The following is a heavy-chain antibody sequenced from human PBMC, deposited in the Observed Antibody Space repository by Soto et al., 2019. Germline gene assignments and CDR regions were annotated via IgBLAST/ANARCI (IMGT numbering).Heavy chain of an antibody. J-gene: IGHJ6*02. CDR3: ARAVDIVATIDYYYGMDV. D-gene: IGHD5-12*01. CDR1: GFTFSSYG. Sequence: QPGGSLRLSCAASGFTFSSYGMHWFRQAPGKGLEWVAVIWYDGSNKYYADSVKGRFTISRDNSKNTLYLQMNSLRAEDTAVYYCARAVDIVATIDYYYGMDVWGQGTTVTVYS. CDR2: IWYDGSNK. V-gene: IGHV3-33*01.